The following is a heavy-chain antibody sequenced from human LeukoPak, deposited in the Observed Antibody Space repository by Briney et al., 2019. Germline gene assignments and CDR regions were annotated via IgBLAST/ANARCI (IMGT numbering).Heavy chain of an antibody. CDR2: IWYDGSNK. V-gene: IGHV3-30*02. Sequence: QTGGSLRLSCAAPGFSFSNYGMHWVRQAPGKGLEWVAVIWYDGSNKYYANSVKGRFIISRDNSKNTVYLQMNSLRAEDTAVYYCAKDRFRGYSGYNLLWWGQGTLVTVSS. CDR1: GFSFSNYG. J-gene: IGHJ4*02. CDR3: AKDRFRGYSGYNLLW. D-gene: IGHD5-12*01.